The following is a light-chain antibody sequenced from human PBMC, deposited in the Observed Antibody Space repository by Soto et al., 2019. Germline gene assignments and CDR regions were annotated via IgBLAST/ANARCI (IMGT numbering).Light chain of an antibody. CDR2: KAS. CDR1: QSVTSW. CDR3: QQYRGYSWM. Sequence: DIQMTQSPSTLSASVGDRVTITCRASQSVTSWLAWYQQKPGKAPNLLIYKASNLEYGVSSRFSGSGYGTEFTLTISSLQPDDFATYYCQQYRGYSWMFGQGTKVEIK. V-gene: IGKV1-5*03. J-gene: IGKJ1*01.